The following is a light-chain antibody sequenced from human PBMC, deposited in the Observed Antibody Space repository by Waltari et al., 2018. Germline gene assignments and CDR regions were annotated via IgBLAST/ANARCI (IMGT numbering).Light chain of an antibody. CDR2: EVN. CDR1: SSDVGGYNY. J-gene: IGLJ2*01. CDR3: TSYAGSHNWV. Sequence: QSALTQPPSASGSPAQSVTISCTGTSSDVGGYNYLSWYQHHPGKAPKLMISEVNKRPSGVPDRFSGSKSGNTASLTVSGLQADDEADYYCTSYAGSHNWVFGGGTKLTVL. V-gene: IGLV2-8*01.